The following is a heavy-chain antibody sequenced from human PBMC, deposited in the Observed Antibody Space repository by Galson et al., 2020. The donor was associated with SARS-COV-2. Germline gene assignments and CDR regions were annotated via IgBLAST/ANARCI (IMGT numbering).Heavy chain of an antibody. CDR3: ARPMWIVAGAFDI. CDR2: ISYDGSNK. J-gene: IGHJ3*02. CDR1: GFTFSSYA. D-gene: IGHD2-15*01. Sequence: GGSLRLSCAASGFTFSSYAMHWVRQAPGKGLEWVAVISYDGSNKYYVDSVKGRFTISRDNSKNTLYLQMNSLRAEDTAVYYCARPMWIVAGAFDIWGQGTMVTVSS. V-gene: IGHV3-30*01.